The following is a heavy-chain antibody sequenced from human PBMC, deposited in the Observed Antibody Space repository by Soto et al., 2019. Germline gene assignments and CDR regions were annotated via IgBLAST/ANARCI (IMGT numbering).Heavy chain of an antibody. CDR1: GFTFSSYE. CDR3: ARDQISGYSYGYIEVDGMDV. D-gene: IGHD5-18*01. V-gene: IGHV3-48*03. CDR2: ISSSGSTI. J-gene: IGHJ6*02. Sequence: GGSLRLSCAASGFTFSSYEMNWVRQAPGKGLEWVSYISSSGSTIYYADSVKGRFTISRDNAKNSLYLQMNSLRAEDTAVYYCARDQISGYSYGYIEVDGMDVWGQGTTVTVSS.